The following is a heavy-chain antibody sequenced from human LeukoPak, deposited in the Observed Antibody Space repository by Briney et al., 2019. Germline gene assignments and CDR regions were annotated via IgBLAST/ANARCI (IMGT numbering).Heavy chain of an antibody. Sequence: PGRSLRLSRAASGFTFSSYAMHWVRQAPGKGLEWVSSISSSSSYIYYADSVKGRFTISRDNAKNSLYLQMNSLRAEDTAVYYCARDPNYYYYYGMDVWGQGTTVTVSS. CDR2: ISSSSSYI. CDR3: ARDPNYYYYYGMDV. CDR1: GFTFSSYA. V-gene: IGHV3-21*01. J-gene: IGHJ6*02.